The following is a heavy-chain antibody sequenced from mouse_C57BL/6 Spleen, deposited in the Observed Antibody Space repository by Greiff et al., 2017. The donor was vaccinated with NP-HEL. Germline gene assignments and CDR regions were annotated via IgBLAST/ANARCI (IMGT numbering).Heavy chain of an antibody. J-gene: IGHJ4*01. D-gene: IGHD1-1*01. CDR1: GFTFNTYA. CDR2: IRSKSSNYAT. V-gene: IGHV10-3*01. CDR3: GRDYGSSLYYAMDY. Sequence: DVQLVESGGGLVQPKGSLKLSCAASGFTFNTYAMHWVRQAPGKGLEWVARIRSKSSNYATYYADSVKDRFTISRDDSQSMLYLQMNNLKTEDTAMYYCGRDYGSSLYYAMDYWGQGTSVTVSS.